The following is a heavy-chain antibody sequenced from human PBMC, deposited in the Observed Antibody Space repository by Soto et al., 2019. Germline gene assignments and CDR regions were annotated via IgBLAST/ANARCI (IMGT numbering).Heavy chain of an antibody. J-gene: IGHJ4*02. CDR2: ISGSGGST. V-gene: IGHV3-23*01. CDR3: ATARPPYDFWSGYYAYYFDY. D-gene: IGHD3-3*01. Sequence: GGSLRLSCAASGFTFSSYAMSWVRQAPGKGLEWVSAISGSGGSTYYADSVKGRFTISRDNSKNTLYLQMNSLRAEDTAVYYCATARPPYDFWSGYYAYYFDYWGQGTLVTVSS. CDR1: GFTFSSYA.